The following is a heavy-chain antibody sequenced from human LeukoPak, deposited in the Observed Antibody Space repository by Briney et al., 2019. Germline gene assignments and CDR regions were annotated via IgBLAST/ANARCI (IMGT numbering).Heavy chain of an antibody. V-gene: IGHV3-53*01. D-gene: IGHD6-13*01. J-gene: IGHJ4*02. Sequence: GGSLRLSCAASGFTVSNNYMSWVRQAPGTGLEWVSIIYASGSAYYTDSVKGRFTISRDNSKNTLYLQMNSLRAEDTAVYYCARVIAAVGIDYFDFWGQGTLVTVSS. CDR3: ARVIAAVGIDYFDF. CDR2: IYASGSA. CDR1: GFTVSNNY.